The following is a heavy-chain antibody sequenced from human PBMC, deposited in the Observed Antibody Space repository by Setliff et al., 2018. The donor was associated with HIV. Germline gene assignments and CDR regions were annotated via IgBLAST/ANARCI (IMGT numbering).Heavy chain of an antibody. J-gene: IGHJ4*02. V-gene: IGHV4-38-2*02. CDR2: IYYSGST. CDR1: GYSIRSGYN. CDR3: ARQQHSSDLKIWNY. D-gene: IGHD6-13*01. Sequence: SETLSLTCTVSGYSIRSGYNWGWIRQPPGKGLEWIGHIYYSGSTYYSPSLKSRVTISVDTSKNQFSLTLTSVTAADTAVYYCARQQHSSDLKIWNYWGQGTLVTVSS.